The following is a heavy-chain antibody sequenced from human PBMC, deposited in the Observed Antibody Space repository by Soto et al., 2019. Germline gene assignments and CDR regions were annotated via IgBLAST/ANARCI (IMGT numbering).Heavy chain of an antibody. CDR2: MSYDGSNQ. J-gene: IGHJ6*02. V-gene: IGHV3-30*18. D-gene: IGHD1-26*01. Sequence: GGSLRLSCEASGFTFSAYSMHWVRQAPGKGLEWVAVMSYDGSNQYYADSVKGRFTIARDNSKNTLQLQMLALRLEDTAVYYCVKEGIVGGRRRSPSYYFYGMDVWGRGTPVTVSS. CDR3: VKEGIVGGRRRSPSYYFYGMDV. CDR1: GFTFSAYS.